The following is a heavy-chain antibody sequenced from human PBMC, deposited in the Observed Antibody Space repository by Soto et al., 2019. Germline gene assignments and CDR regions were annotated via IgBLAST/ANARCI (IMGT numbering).Heavy chain of an antibody. CDR2: IYWDDDM. CDR1: GFSLRNSGVG. J-gene: IGHJ4*02. D-gene: IGHD4-17*01. Sequence: QITLKESGPTLVKPTQTLTLTCTFSGFSLRNSGVGVGWIRQPPGKALEWLALIYWDDDMRYSPSLKTRLTITKDTSINLVVLTMTIMEPVDTATYYCALLTTGGFYFHYWGQGTLFTVSS. V-gene: IGHV2-5*02. CDR3: ALLTTGGFYFHY.